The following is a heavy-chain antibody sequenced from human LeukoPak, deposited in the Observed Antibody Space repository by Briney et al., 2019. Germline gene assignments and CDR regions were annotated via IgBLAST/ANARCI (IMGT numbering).Heavy chain of an antibody. CDR3: ARPSIAAAERDAFDI. J-gene: IGHJ3*02. CDR2: ISAYNGNT. V-gene: IGHV1-18*01. D-gene: IGHD6-13*01. CDR1: GYTFTSYG. Sequence: GASVKVSCKASGYTFTSYGISWVRQAPGQGLEWMGWISAYNGNTNYAQKLQGRVIMTTDTSTSTAYMELRSLRSDNTAVYYCARPSIAAAERDAFDIWGQGTMVTVSS.